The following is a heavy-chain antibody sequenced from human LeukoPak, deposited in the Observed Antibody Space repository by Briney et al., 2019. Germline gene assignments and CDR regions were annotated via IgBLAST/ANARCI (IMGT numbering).Heavy chain of an antibody. CDR2: INHSGGT. CDR3: ARAYYGSGSYHADYYGMDV. V-gene: IGHV4-34*01. CDR1: GGSFSGYY. J-gene: IGHJ6*02. Sequence: PSETLSLTCAVYGGSFSGYYWSWIRQPPGKGLEWIGEINHSGGTNYNPSLKSRVTISVDTSKNQFSLKLSSVTAADTAVYYCARAYYGSGSYHADYYGMDVWGQGTTVTVSS. D-gene: IGHD3-10*01.